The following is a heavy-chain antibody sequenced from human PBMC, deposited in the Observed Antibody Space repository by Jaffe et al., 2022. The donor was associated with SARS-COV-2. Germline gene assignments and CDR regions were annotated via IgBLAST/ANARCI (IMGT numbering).Heavy chain of an antibody. V-gene: IGHV1-18*01. CDR1: GYNFISYG. CDR2: ITTYNGNT. J-gene: IGHJ4*02. D-gene: IGHD2-21*02. Sequence: QAQLVQSGAEVKKPGASVKVSCKTSGYNFISYGISWVRQVPGQGLEWMGRITTYNGNTKYAQKFRGRVTMTKDTSTSTTYLELRSLRSDDTAVYYCARVTNTDYFDFWGQGTLVTVSS. CDR3: ARVTNTDYFDF.